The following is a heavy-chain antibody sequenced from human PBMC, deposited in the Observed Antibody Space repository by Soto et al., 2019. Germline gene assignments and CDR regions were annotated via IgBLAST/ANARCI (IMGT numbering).Heavy chain of an antibody. CDR2: INHRGNT. D-gene: IGHD2-2*01. CDR1: GGSFSDYY. CDR3: ARDDGGTQAAIIPRSNYYGMNV. J-gene: IGHJ6*02. Sequence: SETLSLTCAVYGGSFSDYYWSWIRQHPGRGLEWNGEINHRGNTNYNPSLTSRVTISVDTSKNQFSLKLRSVTAEDTAGYYCARDDGGTQAAIIPRSNYYGMNVWGQGTTVTVSS. V-gene: IGHV4-34*01.